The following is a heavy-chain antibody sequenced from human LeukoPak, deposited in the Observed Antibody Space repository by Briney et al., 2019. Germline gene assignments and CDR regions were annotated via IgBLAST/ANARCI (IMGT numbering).Heavy chain of an antibody. V-gene: IGHV3-23*01. CDR3: AKDPRLWSGYLPYFDY. Sequence: PGGSLRLSCAASGFTFSSYAMSWVRQAPGKGLEWVSAISGSGGSTYYADSVKGRFTISRDNSKNTLYLQMNSLRTEDTAVYYCAKDPRLWSGYLPYFDYWGQGTLVTVSS. D-gene: IGHD3-3*01. CDR1: GFTFSSYA. J-gene: IGHJ4*02. CDR2: ISGSGGST.